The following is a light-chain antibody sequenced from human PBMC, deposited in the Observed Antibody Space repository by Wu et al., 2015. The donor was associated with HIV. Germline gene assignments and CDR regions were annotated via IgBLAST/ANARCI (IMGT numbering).Light chain of an antibody. CDR3: QKYNTAPWT. Sequence: IQLTQSPSSLSASVGDRVTITCRASQDIRGYLAWYQQKPGKAPKLLIYGASTLLSGVPSRFSGSGSETDFTLTISSLQPEDFATYYCQKYNTAPWTFGQGTKGGNET. CDR2: GAS. J-gene: IGKJ1*01. V-gene: IGKV1-9*01. CDR1: QDIRGY.